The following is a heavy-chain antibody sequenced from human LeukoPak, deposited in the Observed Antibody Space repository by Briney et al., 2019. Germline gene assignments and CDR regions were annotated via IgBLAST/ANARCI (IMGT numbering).Heavy chain of an antibody. V-gene: IGHV3-21*01. CDR2: ISSSSSYI. D-gene: IGHD5-12*01. J-gene: IGHJ6*02. CDR3: ARADIVATFYYYYGMDV. Sequence: PGGSLRLSCAASGFTFSSYSMNWVRQASGKGLEWVSSISSSSSYIYYADSVKGRFTISRDNAKNSLYLQMNSLRAEDTAVYYCARADIVATFYYYYGMDVWGQGTTVTVSS. CDR1: GFTFSSYS.